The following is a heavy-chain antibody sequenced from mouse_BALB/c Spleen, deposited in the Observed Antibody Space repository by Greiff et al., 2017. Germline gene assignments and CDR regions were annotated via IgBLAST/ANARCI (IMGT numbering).Heavy chain of an antibody. Sequence: EVQLQQSGAELVKPGASVKLSCTASGFNIKDTYMHWVKQRPEQGLDGIGRIDPANGNTKYDPKFQGKATITADTSSNTAYLQLSSLTSEDTAVYYCASPLLITTVVAVDYWGQGTTLTVSS. D-gene: IGHD1-1*01. CDR3: ASPLLITTVVAVDY. J-gene: IGHJ2*01. CDR2: IDPANGNT. CDR1: GFNIKDTY. V-gene: IGHV14-3*02.